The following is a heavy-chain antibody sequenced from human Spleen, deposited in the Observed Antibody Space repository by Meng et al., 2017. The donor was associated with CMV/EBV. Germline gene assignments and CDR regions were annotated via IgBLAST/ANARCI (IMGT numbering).Heavy chain of an antibody. CDR3: ARDLTGYDFWSGPSYMDV. Sequence: GESLKISCAASGFTFSSYWMSWVRQAPGKGLEWVANIKQDGSEKYYVDSVKGRFTISRDNAKNSLNLQMNSLRAEDTAVYYCARDLTGYDFWSGPSYMDVWGQGTTVTVSS. CDR2: IKQDGSEK. V-gene: IGHV3-7*01. J-gene: IGHJ6*02. D-gene: IGHD3-3*01. CDR1: GFTFSSYW.